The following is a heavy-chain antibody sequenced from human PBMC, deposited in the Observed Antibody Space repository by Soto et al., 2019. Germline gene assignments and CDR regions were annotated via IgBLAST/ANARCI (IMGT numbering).Heavy chain of an antibody. CDR2: ISSNGVGT. V-gene: IGHV3-64*01. D-gene: IGHD6-6*01. Sequence: EVQLAESGGGLAQPGGSLRLSCAASGFTLSGYAMDWVRQAPGKGLEYVSGISSNGVGTYYANSVQGRFTISRDNSKNTVYHQMGSLRPEDMAVYYCARRARPDFYYMDAWGKGTTVTVSS. CDR3: ARRARPDFYYMDA. CDR1: GFTLSGYA. J-gene: IGHJ6*03.